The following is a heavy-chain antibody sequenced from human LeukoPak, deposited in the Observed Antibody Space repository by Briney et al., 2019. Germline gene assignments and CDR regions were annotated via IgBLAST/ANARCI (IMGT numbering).Heavy chain of an antibody. V-gene: IGHV1-46*01. Sequence: ASVKVSCKTSGYTLTSYYVHWVRQAPGQGLEWMGIINPSSGSTTYARSFQGRVTMTRDTSTSTVYMELSSLRSEDTAVYYCGRDYGVTPRWGYFDNWGQGTLVTVSS. D-gene: IGHD2-21*02. CDR3: GRDYGVTPRWGYFDN. CDR2: INPSSGST. J-gene: IGHJ4*02. CDR1: GYTLTSYY.